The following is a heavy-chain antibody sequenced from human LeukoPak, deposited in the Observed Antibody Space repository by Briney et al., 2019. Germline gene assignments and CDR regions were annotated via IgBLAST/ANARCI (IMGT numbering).Heavy chain of an antibody. CDR1: GYTFTSYY. J-gene: IGHJ4*02. Sequence: ASVKVSCKASGYTFTSYYMHWVRQAPGQGLEWMGIINPSGGSTSYALKFQGRVTMTRDTSTSTVYMELNSLRSEDTAVYYCARLMEQQLATFDYWGQGTLVTVS. CDR2: INPSGGST. CDR3: ARLMEQQLATFDY. V-gene: IGHV1-46*01. D-gene: IGHD6-13*01.